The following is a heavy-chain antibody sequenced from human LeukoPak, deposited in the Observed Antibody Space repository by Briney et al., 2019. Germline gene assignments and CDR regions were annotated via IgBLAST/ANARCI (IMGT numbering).Heavy chain of an antibody. V-gene: IGHV4-61*01. J-gene: IGHJ5*02. CDR2: SYHSGST. CDR1: GVSVSSGSYY. D-gene: IGHD3-10*01. CDR3: ARDMYGSGSFLPESP. Sequence: SETLSLTCTVSGVSVSSGSYYWTWLRQPPGKGLEWIGYSYHSGSTMDNPSLKSRITMSVDKSKNQFSLKLTSVTAADTAVYYCARDMYGSGSFLPESPWGQGTLVTVSS.